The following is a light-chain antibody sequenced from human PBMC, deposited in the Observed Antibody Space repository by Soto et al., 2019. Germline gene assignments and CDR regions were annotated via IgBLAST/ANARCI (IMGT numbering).Light chain of an antibody. CDR3: SSYTSSSTEVV. J-gene: IGLJ2*01. CDR1: SSDVGGYNY. Sequence: QSVLTQPPSVSGSPGQSITISCTGTSSDVGGYNYVSWYQQHPGKAPKLMIYDVSNRPSGVSNRFSGSKSGNTASLTISGLQAEDEADYYCSSYTSSSTEVVFGGGTKVTVL. V-gene: IGLV2-14*01. CDR2: DVS.